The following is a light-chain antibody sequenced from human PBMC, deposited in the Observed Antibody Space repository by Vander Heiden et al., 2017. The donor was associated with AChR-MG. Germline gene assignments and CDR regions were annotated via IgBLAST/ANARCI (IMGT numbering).Light chain of an antibody. CDR3: SSYAGSNNFV. V-gene: IGLV2-8*01. CDR1: SSDVGRNNY. J-gene: IGLJ1*01. Sequence: QSALTQPPSASGSPGQSVTLSCTGSSSDVGRNNYVPRYQQHPGKAPKRMIYEVNKRPSGVPDRFSGSKSGNTASLTVSGLQAQDEADYYCSSYAGSNNFVFGTGTEVTVI. CDR2: EVN.